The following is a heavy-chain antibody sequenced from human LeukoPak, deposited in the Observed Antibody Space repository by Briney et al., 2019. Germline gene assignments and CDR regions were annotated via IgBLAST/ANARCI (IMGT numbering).Heavy chain of an antibody. CDR3: ARLTYGTLDY. CDR1: GGSISSYY. D-gene: IGHD3-10*01. J-gene: IGHJ4*02. CDR2: IYYSGST. Sequence: SETLSLTCTVSGGSISSYYWSWIRQPPGKGLEWIGYIYYSGSTNYNPSLNSRVTISVDTSKNQFSLKLSSVTAADTAVYYCARLTYGTLDYWGQGTLVTVSS. V-gene: IGHV4-59*12.